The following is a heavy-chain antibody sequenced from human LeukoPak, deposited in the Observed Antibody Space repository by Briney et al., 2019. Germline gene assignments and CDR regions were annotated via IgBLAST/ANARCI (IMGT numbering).Heavy chain of an antibody. CDR3: GKSGDFYFVRDI. J-gene: IGHJ6*04. V-gene: IGHV4-4*07. CDR1: GGSISSYY. D-gene: IGHD2-15*01. CDR2: VFNTGTT. Sequence: SGTLSLTCSVSGGSISSYYWNWIRQPAGKGLEWIGRVFNTGTTNYNPSLKSRVTMSLDTSKSQFSLSLSSVTAADTAIYWCGKSGDFYFVRDIWGEGTTVTVSS.